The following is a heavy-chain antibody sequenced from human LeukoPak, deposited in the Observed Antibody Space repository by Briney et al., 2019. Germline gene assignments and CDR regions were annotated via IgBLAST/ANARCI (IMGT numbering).Heavy chain of an antibody. CDR2: ISGSGGST. CDR3: AKGTPMVRGVIKDAFDI. D-gene: IGHD3-10*01. CDR1: GFTFSSYG. V-gene: IGHV3-23*01. Sequence: PGGSLRLSCAASGFTFSSYGMHWVRQAPGKGLEWVSAISGSGGSTYYADSVKGRFTISRDNSKNTLYLQMNSLRAEDTAVYYCAKGTPMVRGVIKDAFDIWGQGTMVTVSS. J-gene: IGHJ3*02.